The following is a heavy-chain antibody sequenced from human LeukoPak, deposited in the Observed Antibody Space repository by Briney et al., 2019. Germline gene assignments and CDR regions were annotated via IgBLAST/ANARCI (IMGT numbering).Heavy chain of an antibody. D-gene: IGHD6-13*01. CDR2: IYYSGST. Sequence: PSETLSLTCTVSGGSVSGGSYYWSWIRQPPGKGLEWIGYIYYSGSTNYNPSLKSRVTISVDTSKNQFSLKLSSVTAADTAVYYCARDGGSSWANWFDPWGQGTLVTVSS. CDR1: GGSVSGGSYY. V-gene: IGHV4-61*01. CDR3: ARDGGSSWANWFDP. J-gene: IGHJ5*02.